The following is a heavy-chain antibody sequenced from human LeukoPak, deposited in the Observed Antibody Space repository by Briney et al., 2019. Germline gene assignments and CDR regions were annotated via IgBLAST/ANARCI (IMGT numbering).Heavy chain of an antibody. Sequence: GGSLRLSCAASGFTFEDYTMYWGRQAPGKTLEWVSLISWDGTTYYTDSVKGRFTISRDNSKNSLNLQMDTLRREDTAFYYCAKDLNYECSGSVFDYWGQGTLVTVSS. CDR3: AKDLNYECSGSVFDY. D-gene: IGHD3-22*01. CDR1: GFTFEDYT. CDR2: ISWDGTT. J-gene: IGHJ4*02. V-gene: IGHV3-43*01.